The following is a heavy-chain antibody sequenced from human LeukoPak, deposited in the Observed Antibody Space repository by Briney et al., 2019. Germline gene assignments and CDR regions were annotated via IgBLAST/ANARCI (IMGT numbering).Heavy chain of an antibody. CDR2: IRFDGSNK. J-gene: IGHJ4*02. D-gene: IGHD5-24*01. CDR3: AKSGYNRFDY. Sequence: GGSLRLSCAASGFTFSSYAMHWVRQAPGKGLEWVASIRFDGSNKDYADSVKGRFTISRDNSKNTLYLQMNSLRAEDTAVYYCAKSGYNRFDYWGQGTLVTVSS. CDR1: GFTFSSYA. V-gene: IGHV3-30*02.